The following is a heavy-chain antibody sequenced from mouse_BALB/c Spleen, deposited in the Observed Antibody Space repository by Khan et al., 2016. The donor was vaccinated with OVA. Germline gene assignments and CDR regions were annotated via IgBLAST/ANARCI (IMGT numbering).Heavy chain of an antibody. CDR3: ARGYDFFAS. Sequence: EVQLVESGPDLVKPGASVKISCKASGYSFTLYYMSWVKQSHGKSLEWIGRVNPNTDNINYNQEFKGKAILTVDKSSNTAYMELRSLTSEDSAVYFGARGYDFFASWGQGTLVTVSA. J-gene: IGHJ3*01. CDR1: GYSFTLYY. D-gene: IGHD2-14*01. V-gene: IGHV1-26*01. CDR2: VNPNTDNI.